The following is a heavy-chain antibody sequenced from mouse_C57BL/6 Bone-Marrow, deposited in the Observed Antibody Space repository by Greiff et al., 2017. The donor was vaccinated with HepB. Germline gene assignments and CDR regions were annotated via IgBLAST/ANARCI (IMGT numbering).Heavy chain of an antibody. CDR3: ARGAYYSNSFAY. J-gene: IGHJ3*01. V-gene: IGHV1-4*01. D-gene: IGHD2-5*01. CDR1: GYTFTSYT. Sequence: QVQLQQSGAELARPGASVKMSCNASGYTFTSYTMHWVKQRPGQGLEWIGYINPSSGYTKYNQKFKDKATLTADKSSSTAYMQLSSLTSEDSAVYYCARGAYYSNSFAYWGQGTLVTVSA. CDR2: INPSSGYT.